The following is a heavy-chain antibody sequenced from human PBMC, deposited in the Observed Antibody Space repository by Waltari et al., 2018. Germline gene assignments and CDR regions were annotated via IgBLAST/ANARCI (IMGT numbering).Heavy chain of an antibody. J-gene: IGHJ5*02. D-gene: IGHD6-13*01. CDR2: IYYRGTT. CDR1: GGSISSSSYY. V-gene: IGHV4-39*01. Sequence: QLQLQESGPGLVKPSETLSLTCTVSGGSISSSSYYWGWIRQPPGKGLAWIGSIYYRGTTYEHPAPKSRVTISVDTSKNQFSLKLCSVTAADAAVYYCARLRIAAAGNNPSGLNWFDPWGQGTLVTVSS. CDR3: ARLRIAAAGNNPSGLNWFDP.